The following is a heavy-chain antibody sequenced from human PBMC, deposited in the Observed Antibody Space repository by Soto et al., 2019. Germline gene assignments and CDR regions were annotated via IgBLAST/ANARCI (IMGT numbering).Heavy chain of an antibody. Sequence: TLSLTCTVSGGSISSGGYYWSWIRQHPGKGLEWIGYIYYSGSTYYNPSLKSRVTISVDTSKNQFSLKLSSVTAADTAVYYCARSKLGGAFDIWGQGTMVTVSS. CDR2: IYYSGST. J-gene: IGHJ3*02. CDR1: GGSISSGGYY. V-gene: IGHV4-31*03. CDR3: ARSKLGGAFDI. D-gene: IGHD3-16*01.